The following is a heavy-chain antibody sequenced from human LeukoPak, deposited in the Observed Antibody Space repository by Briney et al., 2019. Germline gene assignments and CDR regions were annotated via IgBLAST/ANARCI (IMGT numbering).Heavy chain of an antibody. CDR3: ASTGRWLQFPFDY. CDR1: GFIFGNYA. V-gene: IGHV3-23*01. CDR2: INSGGART. J-gene: IGHJ4*02. Sequence: PGGSLRLSCAASGFIFGNYAMNWVRQAPGKGLEWVSAINSGGARTYYADSVRGRFTIFRDNSKNTLYLQMNNLRAEDTAVYYCASTGRWLQFPFDYWGQGTLVTVSS. D-gene: IGHD5-24*01.